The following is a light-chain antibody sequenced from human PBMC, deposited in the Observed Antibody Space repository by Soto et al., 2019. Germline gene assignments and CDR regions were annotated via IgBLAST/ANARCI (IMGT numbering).Light chain of an antibody. CDR3: AAWDDSLSGHWV. J-gene: IGLJ3*02. CDR1: RSNIGSNY. CDR2: NTN. V-gene: IGLV1-47*02. Sequence: QSVLTQPPSASGTPGQRVTISCSGSRSNIGSNYVYWFHQLPGTAPKLLMFNTNQRSSGVPDRFSGSKSGTSASLAISGLRSEDEADYYCAAWDDSLSGHWVFGGGTKLTVL.